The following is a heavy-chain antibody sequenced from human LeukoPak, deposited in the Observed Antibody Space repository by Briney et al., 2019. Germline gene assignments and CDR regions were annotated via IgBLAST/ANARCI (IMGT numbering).Heavy chain of an antibody. CDR1: GYTFTSYD. CDR3: ARGTPMILGYYHYMDV. CDR2: MNPNSGNT. Sequence: ASVKASCKASGYTFTSYDINWVRQATGQGLEWMGWMNPNSGNTGYAQKFQGRVTMTRNTSISTAYMELSSLRSEDAAVYYCARGTPMILGYYHYMDVWGKGTTVTVSS. D-gene: IGHD3/OR15-3a*01. V-gene: IGHV1-8*01. J-gene: IGHJ6*03.